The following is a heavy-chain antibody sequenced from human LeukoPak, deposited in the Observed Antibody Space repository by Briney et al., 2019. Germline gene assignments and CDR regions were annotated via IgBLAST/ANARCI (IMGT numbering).Heavy chain of an antibody. CDR1: GGSISSGSYY. J-gene: IGHJ3*02. V-gene: IGHV4-61*02. D-gene: IGHD4-17*01. CDR2: IYTSGST. CDR3: ARASYGDYLIAFDI. Sequence: SQTLSLTCTVSGGSISSGSYYWSWIRQPAGKGLEWIGRIYTSGSTNYNPSLKSRVTMSVDTSKNHFSLKLSSVTAADTALYYCARASYGDYLIAFDIWGQGTMVTVSS.